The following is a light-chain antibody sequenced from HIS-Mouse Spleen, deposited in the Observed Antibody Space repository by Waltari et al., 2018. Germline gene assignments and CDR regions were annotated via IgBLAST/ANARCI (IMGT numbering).Light chain of an antibody. J-gene: IGLJ2*01. CDR3: CSYAGSSTVV. V-gene: IGLV2-23*01. CDR2: EGS. CDR1: SSDVGRHNL. Sequence: QSALTQPASVSGSPGQSIPIPCPGTSSDVGRHNLVPWYQQHPGKAPKLMIYEGSKRPSGVSNRFSGSKSGNTASLTISGLQAEDEADYYCCSYAGSSTVVFGGGTKLTVL.